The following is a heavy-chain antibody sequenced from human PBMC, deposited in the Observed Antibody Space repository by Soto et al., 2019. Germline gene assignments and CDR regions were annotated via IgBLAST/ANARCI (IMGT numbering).Heavy chain of an antibody. CDR3: ARGKRGASGFDY. Sequence: TLSLTCTVSGGSISSGGYYWSWIRQHPGKGLEWIGYINYSGSTYYNPSLKSRVTISVDTSKNQFSLKLSSVTAADTAVYYCARGKRGASGFDYWGQGTLVTVPS. CDR1: GGSISSGGYY. D-gene: IGHD3-22*01. CDR2: INYSGST. V-gene: IGHV4-31*03. J-gene: IGHJ4*02.